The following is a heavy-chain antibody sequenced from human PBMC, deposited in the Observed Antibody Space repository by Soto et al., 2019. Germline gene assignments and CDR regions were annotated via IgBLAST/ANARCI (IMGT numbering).Heavy chain of an antibody. Sequence: GGSLSLSCAASGFTFSSYWMSWVRQAPGKGLEWVANIKQDGSGKYYVDSVKGRFTISRDNAKNTLYLQMNSLRAEDTAVYYCASPDSSGYYGNWFDPWGQGTLVTVSS. CDR1: GFTFSSYW. D-gene: IGHD3-22*01. CDR2: IKQDGSGK. CDR3: ASPDSSGYYGNWFDP. V-gene: IGHV3-7*02. J-gene: IGHJ5*02.